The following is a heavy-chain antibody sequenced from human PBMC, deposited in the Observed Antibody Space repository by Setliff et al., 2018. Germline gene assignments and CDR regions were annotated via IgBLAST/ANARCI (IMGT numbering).Heavy chain of an antibody. Sequence: ASVKVSCKASGYSFTNYGITWVRQAPGQGLEWMGWIGAYNGNTYNAHKFQGRVTMTSDTSTSTAYMELRSLRSDDTAVYYCARVTIAVAGYFDFWGQGTLVTVSS. D-gene: IGHD6-19*01. CDR3: ARVTIAVAGYFDF. CDR2: IGAYNGNT. CDR1: GYSFTNYG. V-gene: IGHV1-18*01. J-gene: IGHJ4*02.